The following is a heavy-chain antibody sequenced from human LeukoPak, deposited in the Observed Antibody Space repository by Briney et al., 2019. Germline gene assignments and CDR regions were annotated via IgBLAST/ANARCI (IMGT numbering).Heavy chain of an antibody. CDR1: GFTFNTYA. Sequence: TGGSLRLSCAASGFTFNTYAMSWVRQAPGKGLEWVSAISGSGDSTYYADSVKGRFTISRDNSKNTLYLQVNSLRAEDTAVYYCASYAASGTAGSDYWGQGTLVTVS. D-gene: IGHD6-13*01. J-gene: IGHJ4*02. CDR2: ISGSGDST. CDR3: ASYAASGTAGSDY. V-gene: IGHV3-23*01.